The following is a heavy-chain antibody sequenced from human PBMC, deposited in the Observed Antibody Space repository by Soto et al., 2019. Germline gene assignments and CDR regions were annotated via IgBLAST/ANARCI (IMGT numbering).Heavy chain of an antibody. V-gene: IGHV4-61*01. D-gene: IGHD2-2*01. Sequence: SETLSLTCTVSGGFVNSDTHSWSWIRQTPGKRLEWIGFIYSGGSTKNPSLRSRVTMSVDTSKNQFSLKLRSVIVADTAVYHCARFVRPCSATTCSTRADVWGQGITVTVSS. CDR2: IYSGGST. CDR3: ARFVRPCSATTCSTRADV. J-gene: IGHJ6*02. CDR1: GGFVNSDTHS.